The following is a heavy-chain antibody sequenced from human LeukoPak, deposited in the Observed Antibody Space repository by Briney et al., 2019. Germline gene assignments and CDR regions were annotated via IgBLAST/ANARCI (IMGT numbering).Heavy chain of an antibody. V-gene: IGHV3-48*04. CDR1: GFTFSSYH. CDR3: ARDFKSPSAVVITTLYYYYYMDV. CDR2: IRSSSSAV. D-gene: IGHD3-22*01. J-gene: IGHJ6*03. Sequence: GGSLRLSCAASGFTFSSYHMNWVRQAPGKGLEWVSYIRSSSSAVYYADSVKGRFTISRDNAKSSLYLQMNSLGAEDTAVYYCARDFKSPSAVVITTLYYYYYMDVWGKGTTVTVSS.